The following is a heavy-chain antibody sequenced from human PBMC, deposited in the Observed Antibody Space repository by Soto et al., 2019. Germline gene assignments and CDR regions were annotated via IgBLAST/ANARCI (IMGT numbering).Heavy chain of an antibody. D-gene: IGHD2-15*01. CDR2: FYWDDDK. CDR1: GFSLSTSGMC. J-gene: IGHJ6*02. Sequence: SGPTLVNPTQTLTLTCTFSGFSLSTSGMCVSWIRQPPGKALEWLALFYWDDDKRYSPSLTSRLTITKDTSKNQVVLTMTNMDPVDTATYYCAHVLVVVANYGMDVWGQGTTVTVSS. CDR3: AHVLVVVANYGMDV. V-gene: IGHV2-5*08.